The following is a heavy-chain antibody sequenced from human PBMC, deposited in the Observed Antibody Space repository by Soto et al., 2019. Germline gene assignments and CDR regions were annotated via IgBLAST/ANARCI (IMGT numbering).Heavy chain of an antibody. J-gene: IGHJ4*02. CDR3: ARDVTMVRGVIITHNPLDY. V-gene: IGHV3-7*01. CDR2: IKQDGSEK. D-gene: IGHD3-10*01. CDR1: GFTFSSYW. Sequence: GGSLRLSCAASGFTFSSYWMSWVRQAPGKGLEWVANIKQDGSEKYYVDSVKGRFTISRDNAKNSLYLQMNSLRAEDTAVYYCARDVTMVRGVIITHNPLDYWGQGTLVTVSS.